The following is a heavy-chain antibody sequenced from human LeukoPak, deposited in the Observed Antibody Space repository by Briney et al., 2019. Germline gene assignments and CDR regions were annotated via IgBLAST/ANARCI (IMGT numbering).Heavy chain of an antibody. CDR2: INHSGST. CDR1: GGSFSGYY. D-gene: IGHD1-20*01. Sequence: PSETLSLTCAVYGGSFSGYYWSWIRQPPGKGLEWIGEINHSGSTNYNPSLKSRVTISIDTSKNQFSLKLSSVTAADTALYYCASLTGTTDYYLYYMDVWGKGTTVTVSS. CDR3: ASLTGTTDYYLYYMDV. V-gene: IGHV4-34*01. J-gene: IGHJ6*03.